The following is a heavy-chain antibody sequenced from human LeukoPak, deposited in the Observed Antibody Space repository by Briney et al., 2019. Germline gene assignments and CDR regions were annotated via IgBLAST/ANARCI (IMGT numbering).Heavy chain of an antibody. J-gene: IGHJ4*02. Sequence: GGSLRLSCSPSGFTFSSYWMSWVRQAPGKGLEWVANTNQDGSEKYYVDSVKGRFTISRDNAKKSLDLQMNSLRAEDTAVYYCARVLWNGDYPRFDYWGQGTLVTVSS. CDR3: ARVLWNGDYPRFDY. CDR1: GFTFSSYW. CDR2: TNQDGSEK. D-gene: IGHD4-17*01. V-gene: IGHV3-7*01.